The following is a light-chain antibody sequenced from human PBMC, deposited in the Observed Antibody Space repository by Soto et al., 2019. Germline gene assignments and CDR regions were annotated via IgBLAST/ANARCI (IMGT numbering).Light chain of an antibody. V-gene: IGKV4-1*01. CDR1: QSVLYSSNNKNY. Sequence: DIVMTQSPDSLAVSLGERATINCKSSQSVLYSSNNKNYLAWYQQKPGQPPKLLIYWASTRESVVPDRFSGSGAGTDFTLNISSLQAEDVAVYYCQQYYSTPWTFGKGTKVEIK. CDR3: QQYYSTPWT. J-gene: IGKJ1*01. CDR2: WAS.